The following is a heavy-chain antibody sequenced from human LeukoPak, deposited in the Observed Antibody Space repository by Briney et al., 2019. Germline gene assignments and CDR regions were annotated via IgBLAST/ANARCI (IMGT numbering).Heavy chain of an antibody. V-gene: IGHV3-64*01. D-gene: IGHD3-9*01. CDR1: GFTFSSYA. J-gene: IGHJ3*02. CDR2: ISSNGGST. Sequence: GGSLRLSCAASGFTFSSYATHWVRQAPGKGLEYVSAISSNGGSTYYANSVKGRFTISRDNSKNTLYLQMGSLRAEDMAVYYCARDNEHGIFWGAFDIWGQGTMVTVSS. CDR3: ARDNEHGIFWGAFDI.